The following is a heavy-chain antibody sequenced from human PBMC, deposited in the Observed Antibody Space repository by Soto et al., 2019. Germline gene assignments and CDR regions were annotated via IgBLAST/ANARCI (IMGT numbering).Heavy chain of an antibody. CDR1: GFTFSSYA. CDR2: INSDGSRT. V-gene: IGHV3-74*03. Sequence: GGSLRLSYAASGFTFSSYAMSWVRQAPGKGLEWVSGINSDGSRTTYADSVKGRFTISRDNAKNTLYLQMNSLRVEDTAVYYCARGISGNWFDSWGQGTLVTVSS. CDR3: ARGISGNWFDS. D-gene: IGHD3-3*02. J-gene: IGHJ5*01.